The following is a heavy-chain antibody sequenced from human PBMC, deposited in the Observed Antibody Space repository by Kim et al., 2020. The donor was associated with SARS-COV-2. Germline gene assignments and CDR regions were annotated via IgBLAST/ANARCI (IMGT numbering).Heavy chain of an antibody. CDR2: ISYDGSNK. CDR3: AKTGQPYSSGWYYFDY. J-gene: IGHJ4*02. D-gene: IGHD6-19*01. CDR1: GFTFSSCA. Sequence: GGSLRLSRAASGFTFSSCAMHWVRQAPGKGLEWVAVISYDGSNKYYADSVKGRFTISRDNSKNTLYLQMNSLRAEDTAVYYCAKTGQPYSSGWYYFDYWGQGTLVTVSS. V-gene: IGHV3-30*18.